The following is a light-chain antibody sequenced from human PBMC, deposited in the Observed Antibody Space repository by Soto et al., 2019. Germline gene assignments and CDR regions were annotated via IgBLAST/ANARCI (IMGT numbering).Light chain of an antibody. V-gene: IGKV3-20*01. CDR1: QSGNSRI. J-gene: IGKJ3*01. CDR3: QHYDGPPFT. CDR2: GVS. Sequence: EIVLTQSPGTLSLSPGERATLSCRASQSGNSRILAWYQQKPGQAPSLLIYGVSSRATGIPDRFSGSGSGTDFTLIISRLEPEDFAVYYCQHYDGPPFTFGPGTKVDI.